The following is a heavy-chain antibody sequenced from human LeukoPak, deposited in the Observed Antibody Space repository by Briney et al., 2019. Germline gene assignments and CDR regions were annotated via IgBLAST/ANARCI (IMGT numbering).Heavy chain of an antibody. CDR2: FRPSGTTT. CDR1: GYTFTDYY. J-gene: IGHJ4*02. Sequence: ASVKISCKASGYTFTDYYTHCVRQVPGQGLKWMGIFRPSGTTTVYPLELQGRVTLTRDTSTSTVYMELSSLTSADTAVYFCARESGGRTGGKTFDYWGQGTLVTVSS. V-gene: IGHV1-46*01. CDR3: ARESGGRTGGKTFDY. D-gene: IGHD1-26*01.